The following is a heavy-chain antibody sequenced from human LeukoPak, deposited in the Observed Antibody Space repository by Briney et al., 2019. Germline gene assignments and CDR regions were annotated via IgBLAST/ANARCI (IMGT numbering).Heavy chain of an antibody. CDR2: INPSGGST. Sequence: HAASVKVSCKASGYTFTSYYLYWVRQAPGQGLEWMGIINPSGGSTNYAQKFQGRVTMTRDTSTSTVYMELSSLRSEDTAVYYCARGPRITMVRGGQWYYYMDVWGKGTTVTISS. CDR3: ARGPRITMVRGGQWYYYMDV. J-gene: IGHJ6*03. D-gene: IGHD3-10*01. CDR1: GYTFTSYY. V-gene: IGHV1-46*01.